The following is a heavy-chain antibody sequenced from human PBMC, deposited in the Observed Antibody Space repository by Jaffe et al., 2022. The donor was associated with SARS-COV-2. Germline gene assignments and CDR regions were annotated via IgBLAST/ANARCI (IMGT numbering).Heavy chain of an antibody. Sequence: QLQLQESGSGLVKPSQTLSLTCAVSGGSIITGDDYSWNWIRQPPGKGLEWIGYIFHGGNPFYDPSLRSRVTMSVDRSKNQFSLKLNSVTAADTAVYFCARAKMAAIGGAGEFDYWGQGTLVTVSS. CDR3: ARAKMAAIGGAGEFDY. D-gene: IGHD3-16*01. V-gene: IGHV4-30-2*01. CDR1: GGSIITGDDYS. CDR2: IFHGGNP. J-gene: IGHJ4*02.